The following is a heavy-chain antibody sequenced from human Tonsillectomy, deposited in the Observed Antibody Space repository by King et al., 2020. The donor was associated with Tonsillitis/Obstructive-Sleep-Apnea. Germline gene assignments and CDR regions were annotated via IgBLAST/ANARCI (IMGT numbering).Heavy chain of an antibody. CDR2: ISWNSGSI. Sequence: VQLVESGGGLVQPGRSLRLSCAASGFTFDDYAMYWVRQAPGKGLEWVSGISWNSGSIGYADSVKGRFTISRDNAKNSLYLQMNSLRAEDTALSYCARRAYYDFWIGYYTDRDSMDVWGKGTTVTVSS. CDR1: GFTFDDYA. J-gene: IGHJ6*03. D-gene: IGHD3-3*01. CDR3: ARRAYYDFWIGYYTDRDSMDV. V-gene: IGHV3-9*01.